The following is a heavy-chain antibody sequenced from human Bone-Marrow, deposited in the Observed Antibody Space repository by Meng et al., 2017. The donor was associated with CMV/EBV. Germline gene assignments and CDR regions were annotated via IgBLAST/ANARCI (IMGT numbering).Heavy chain of an antibody. CDR3: ATSGFGFCSTTSCLGH. CDR2: IYYTGTT. J-gene: IGHJ1*01. CDR1: GGSFGSFY. Sequence: LRLSCPVSGGSFGSFYGNWFRQPPGKGLEWIGYIYYTGTTVSNPSLRSRVTISIDTSRNQFFLQLNYVTAADSAVYFCATSGFGFCSTTSCLGHWGQGTLVTVSS. V-gene: IGHV4-59*01. D-gene: IGHD2-2*01.